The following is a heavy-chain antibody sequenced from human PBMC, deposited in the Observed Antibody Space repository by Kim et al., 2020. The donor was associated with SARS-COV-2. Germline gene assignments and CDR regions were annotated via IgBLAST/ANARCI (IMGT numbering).Heavy chain of an antibody. V-gene: IGHV4-39*01. D-gene: IGHD3-9*01. J-gene: IGHJ4*02. Sequence: SETLSLTCTVSGGSISSSNYYWGWIRQPPGKGLEWIGSIYYRGSTYYNPSLKSRVTISVDTSKNQFSLNLSSVTAADTAVYFCARRPWAGYQFDYWGQGTLVTVSS. CDR2: IYYRGST. CDR1: GGSISSSNYY. CDR3: ARRPWAGYQFDY.